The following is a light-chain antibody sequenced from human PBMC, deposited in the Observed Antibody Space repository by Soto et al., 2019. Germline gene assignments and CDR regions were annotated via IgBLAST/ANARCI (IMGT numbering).Light chain of an antibody. CDR3: QQRSNWPPG. CDR2: DAS. Sequence: EIVLTQSPATLSLSPGERATLSCRASQSVSSYLAWYQQKPGQAPRLLIYDASNRATGIPARFSGSGSGTDFTLPISSLEPEDSAVYYCQQRSNWPPGFGGGTKVEIK. CDR1: QSVSSY. V-gene: IGKV3-11*01. J-gene: IGKJ4*01.